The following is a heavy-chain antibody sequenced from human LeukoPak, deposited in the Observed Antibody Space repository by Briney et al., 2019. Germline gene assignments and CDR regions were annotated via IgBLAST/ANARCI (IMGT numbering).Heavy chain of an antibody. CDR1: GFTFSNYA. CDR2: ISSDGSNK. CDR3: ARESPQWELLPYFDY. Sequence: GGSLRLSCAVSGFTFSNYAIHWVRQAPGKGLEWVAVISSDGSNKFYADSVKGRFTISRDNAKNSLYLQMNSLRAEDTAVYYCARESPQWELLPYFDYWGQGTLVTVSS. V-gene: IGHV3-30-3*01. J-gene: IGHJ4*02. D-gene: IGHD1-26*01.